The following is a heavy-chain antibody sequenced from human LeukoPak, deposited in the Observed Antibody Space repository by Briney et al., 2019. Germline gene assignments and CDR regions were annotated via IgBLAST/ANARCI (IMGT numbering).Heavy chain of an antibody. CDR3: AKWRGEGIAVSPGTDY. CDR1: GFSFSSYG. V-gene: IGHV3-30*02. CDR2: IRFDGSNK. J-gene: IGHJ4*02. Sequence: GGSLRLSCAASGFSFSSYGMHWVRQAPGKGLKWVAFIRFDGSNKYYADSVKGRFTISRDNSNSTMYLQMNSLRSEDTAVYYCAKWRGEGIAVSPGTDYWGQGTLVTVS. D-gene: IGHD6-19*01.